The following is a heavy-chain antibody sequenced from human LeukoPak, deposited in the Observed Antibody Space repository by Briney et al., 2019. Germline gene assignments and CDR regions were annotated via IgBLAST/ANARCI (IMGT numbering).Heavy chain of an antibody. Sequence: VASVKVSXKASGYTFTGYYMHWVRQAPGQGLEWMGRINPNSGGTNYAQKFQGRVTMTRDTSISTAYMELSRLRSDDTAVYYCARDLRQSSSWYWFDPWGQGTLVTVSS. D-gene: IGHD6-13*01. CDR3: ARDLRQSSSWYWFDP. CDR1: GYTFTGYY. CDR2: INPNSGGT. J-gene: IGHJ5*02. V-gene: IGHV1-2*06.